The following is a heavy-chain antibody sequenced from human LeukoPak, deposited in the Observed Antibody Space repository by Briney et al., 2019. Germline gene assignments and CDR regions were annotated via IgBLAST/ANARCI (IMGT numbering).Heavy chain of an antibody. J-gene: IGHJ4*02. CDR2: ITSSGAAT. Sequence: GGSLRLSCAASGFTFSSYAMNWVRQAPGKGLEWVSSITSSGAATYYADSVKGRFAISRDNSDNTLYLQMNSLRAEDTAVYYCAKDRPNYYGSNGHYYKLNGDCWGQGTLVTVSS. D-gene: IGHD3-22*01. CDR1: GFTFSSYA. V-gene: IGHV3-23*01. CDR3: AKDRPNYYGSNGHYYKLNGDC.